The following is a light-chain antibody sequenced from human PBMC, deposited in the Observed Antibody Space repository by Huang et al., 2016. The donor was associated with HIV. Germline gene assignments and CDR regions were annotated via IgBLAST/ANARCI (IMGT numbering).Light chain of an antibody. CDR1: QSITNY. Sequence: DIQMTQSPSSLSASVGDRVTITCRANQSITNYLNWYQQKPGKAPNLLISAASSLQSGVPSRFSGSGSGTEFTLTISSLQREDFATYYCQQSYSPPHTFGHGSKLDI. CDR3: QQSYSPPHT. CDR2: AAS. J-gene: IGKJ2*01. V-gene: IGKV1-39*01.